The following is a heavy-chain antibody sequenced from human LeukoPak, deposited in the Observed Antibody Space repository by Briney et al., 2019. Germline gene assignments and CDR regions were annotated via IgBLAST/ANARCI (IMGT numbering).Heavy chain of an antibody. CDR2: MNPNSGNT. CDR1: GYTFTSYG. CDR3: VFGGYDQAKLDFFDY. Sequence: GASVKVSCKASGYTFTSYGISWVRQAPGQGLEWMGWMNPNSGNTGYAQKFQGRVTMTRNTSISTAYMELSSLRSEDTAVYYCVFGGYDQAKLDFFDYWGQGTLVTVSS. V-gene: IGHV1-8*02. D-gene: IGHD5-12*01. J-gene: IGHJ4*02.